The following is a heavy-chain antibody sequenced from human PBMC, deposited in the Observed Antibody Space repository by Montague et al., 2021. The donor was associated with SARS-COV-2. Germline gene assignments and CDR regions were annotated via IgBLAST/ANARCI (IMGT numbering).Heavy chain of an antibody. V-gene: IGHV4-59*11. CDR1: GGSIKSHY. J-gene: IGHJ4*02. CDR2: MSDGGGT. CDR3: ARDRTGHDEVLDY. D-gene: IGHD3/OR15-3a*01. Sequence: SETLSLTCTVSGGSIKSHYWAWIRQPPGKELECLGSMSDGGGTNYNPSLNSRVSISVDASKNQFSLRVTSVTAADTAVYFCARDRTGHDEVLDYWGQGILVTVSS.